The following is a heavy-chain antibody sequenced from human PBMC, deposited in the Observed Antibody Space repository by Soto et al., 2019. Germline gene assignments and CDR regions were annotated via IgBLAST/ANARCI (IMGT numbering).Heavy chain of an antibody. CDR2: IHYSGTT. CDR1: GCYMRNYC. CDR3: AAGEASSRNLAPYYLDF. D-gene: IGHD6-13*01. Sequence: SETLSLSWTVSGCYMRNYCGTWLRPPPGKGLEWIGYIHYSGTTSFFPSYNPSLRSRVTISEDTSKNQFSLKLLSVTTADTAVYFCAAGEASSRNLAPYYLDFWGQGTLVNVSS. J-gene: IGHJ4*02. V-gene: IGHV4-59*01.